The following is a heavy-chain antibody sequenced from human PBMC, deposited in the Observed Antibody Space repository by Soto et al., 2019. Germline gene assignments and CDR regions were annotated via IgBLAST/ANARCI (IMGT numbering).Heavy chain of an antibody. CDR1: GFTFSSYA. Sequence: GGSLRLSCAASGFTFSSYAMSWVRQAPGKGLEWVSAISGSGGSTYYADSVKGRFTISRDNSKNTLYLQMNSLRAEDTAVYYCAKAYRGGGDGDYETAFYYYGMDVWGQGTKIPVTS. CDR3: AKAYRGGGDGDYETAFYYYGMDV. D-gene: IGHD4-17*01. V-gene: IGHV3-23*01. J-gene: IGHJ6*02. CDR2: ISGSGGST.